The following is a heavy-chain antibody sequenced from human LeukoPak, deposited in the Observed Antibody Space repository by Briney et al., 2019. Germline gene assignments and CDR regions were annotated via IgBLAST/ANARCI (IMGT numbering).Heavy chain of an antibody. V-gene: IGHV3-48*01. CDR2: ITNSGNSK. D-gene: IGHD2-15*01. Sequence: GGSLRLSCAASEFTFSSYSMNWVRQAPGKGLEWVSYITNSGNSKSYADSVKGRFTISRDNTKNSLYLQMNGLRAEDTAVYYCATWLLVWGQGTTVTVSS. CDR3: ATWLLV. J-gene: IGHJ6*02. CDR1: EFTFSSYS.